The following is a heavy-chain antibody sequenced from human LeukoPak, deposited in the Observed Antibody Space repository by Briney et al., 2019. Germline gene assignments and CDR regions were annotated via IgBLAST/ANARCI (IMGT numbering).Heavy chain of an antibody. CDR3: ATAVRETSFDY. D-gene: IGHD3-10*01. CDR2: INWNGGST. CDR1: GFTFDDYG. J-gene: IGHJ4*02. Sequence: GGSLRLSCAASGFTFDDYGMSWVRQAPGKRLEWVSGINWNGGSTGYADSVKGRFTISRDNAKNSLYLQMNSLRAEDTALYYCATAVRETSFDYWGQGTLVTVSS. V-gene: IGHV3-20*04.